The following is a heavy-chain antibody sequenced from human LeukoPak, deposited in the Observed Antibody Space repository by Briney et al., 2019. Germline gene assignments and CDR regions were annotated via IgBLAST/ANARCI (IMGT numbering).Heavy chain of an antibody. CDR3: ARHQGQQWPVHNWFDP. CDR1: GGSISSSGYY. V-gene: IGHV4-39*01. J-gene: IGHJ5*02. Sequence: SETLSLTCTVSGGSISSSGYYWGWIRQPPGKGLEWIGSIYYGGSTYYNPSLKSRVTISVDTSKNQFSLKLSSVTAADTAVYYCARHQGQQWPVHNWFDPWGQGTLVTVSS. D-gene: IGHD6-19*01. CDR2: IYYGGST.